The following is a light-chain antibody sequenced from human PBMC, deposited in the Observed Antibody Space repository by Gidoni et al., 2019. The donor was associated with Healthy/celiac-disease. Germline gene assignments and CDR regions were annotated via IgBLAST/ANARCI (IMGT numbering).Light chain of an antibody. J-gene: IGKJ2*01. V-gene: IGKV1-5*03. CDR3: QQYNSYSHT. CDR1: QSISSW. Sequence: DIQMTQSPPTLSAFVGDRVTITCRASQSISSWLAWYQQKPGKAPKLLIYKASSLESGVPSRFSGRGSGTEFTLTISSLQPDDFATYYCQQYNSYSHTFGQGTKLEIK. CDR2: KAS.